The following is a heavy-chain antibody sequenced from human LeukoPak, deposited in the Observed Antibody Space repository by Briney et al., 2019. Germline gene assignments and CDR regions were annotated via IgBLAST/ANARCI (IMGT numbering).Heavy chain of an antibody. J-gene: IGHJ4*02. CDR1: GFTFSDYY. CDR2: IYSGGST. CDR3: ARGNPPGGY. V-gene: IGHV3-53*01. Sequence: GGSLRLSLATPGFTFSDYYKSWIRQAPGEGLEWVSVIYSGGSTYYADSVKGRFTISGDNSKNTLYLQMNSLSAEDTAVYYCARGNPPGGYWGQGTLVTVSS. D-gene: IGHD3-10*01.